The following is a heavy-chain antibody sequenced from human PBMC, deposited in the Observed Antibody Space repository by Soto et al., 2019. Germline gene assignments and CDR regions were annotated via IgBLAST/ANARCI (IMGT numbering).Heavy chain of an antibody. Sequence: GGFLRLSCAASGFTFSSYAMSWVRQAPGKGLEWVSAISGSGGSTYYADSVKGRFTISRDNSKNTLYLQMNSLRAEDTAVYYCACGYNWNPTVFDYWGQGTLVTVSS. D-gene: IGHD1-20*01. CDR2: ISGSGGST. CDR3: ACGYNWNPTVFDY. J-gene: IGHJ4*02. CDR1: GFTFSSYA. V-gene: IGHV3-23*01.